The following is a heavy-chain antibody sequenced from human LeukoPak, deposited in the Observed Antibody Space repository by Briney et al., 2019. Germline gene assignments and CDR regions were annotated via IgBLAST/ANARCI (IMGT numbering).Heavy chain of an antibody. J-gene: IGHJ4*01. CDR3: ARDRGVYCGGDCYLGFDY. D-gene: IGHD2-21*02. CDR2: ISSSNSDI. CDR1: GFIFSRYS. Sequence: GGSLRLSCAASGFIFSRYSMNWVRQAPGKGLEWVSSISSSNSDIYYADSVKGRFTISRDNAKKSLYLQMTSLTAEDTAVYYCARDRGVYCGGDCYLGFDYWGRGTLVTVSS. V-gene: IGHV3-21*01.